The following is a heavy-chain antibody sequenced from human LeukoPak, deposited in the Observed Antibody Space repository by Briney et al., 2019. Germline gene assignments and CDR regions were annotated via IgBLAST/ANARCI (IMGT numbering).Heavy chain of an antibody. V-gene: IGHV4-59*11. CDR1: GGPISSHY. CDR2: IYYSGST. J-gene: IGHJ4*02. Sequence: SETLSLTCTVSGGPISSHYWSWIRQPPGKGLEWIGYIYYSGSTNYNPSLKSRVTISVDTSKNQFSLKLSSVTAADTAVYYCARATGRDGYNGGFDYWGQGTLVTVSS. D-gene: IGHD5-24*01. CDR3: ARATGRDGYNGGFDY.